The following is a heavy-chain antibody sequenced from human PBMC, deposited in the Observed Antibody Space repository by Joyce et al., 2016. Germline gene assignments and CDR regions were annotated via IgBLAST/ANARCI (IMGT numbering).Heavy chain of an antibody. V-gene: IGHV3-30*18. CDR1: GFTFSVYG. D-gene: IGHD2-2*01. Sequence: QVQLVESGGGVVQPGNSLTLSCAASGFTFSVYGMHWVRQAPGKGLEWVTVTSYDGTNNYYAGSVKGRFTISRDNSKNTLYLHNNSLRAEDTALYYCAKDSITSSYDYYYYMDAWGKGTTVTVSS. J-gene: IGHJ6*03. CDR2: TSYDGTNN. CDR3: AKDSITSSYDYYYYMDA.